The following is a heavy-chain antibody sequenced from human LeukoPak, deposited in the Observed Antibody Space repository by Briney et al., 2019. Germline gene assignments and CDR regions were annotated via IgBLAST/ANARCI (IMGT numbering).Heavy chain of an antibody. D-gene: IGHD3-3*01. J-gene: IGHJ4*02. V-gene: IGHV1-2*02. CDR3: ARVSIFGVVIIGYFDY. CDR1: GYTFTGYY. CDR2: INPNSGGT. Sequence: ASVEVSCKASGYTFTGYYMHWVRQAPGQGLEWMGWINPNSGGTNYAQKFQGRVTMTRDTSISTAYMELSRLRSDDTAVYYCARVSIFGVVIIGYFDYWGQGTLVTVSS.